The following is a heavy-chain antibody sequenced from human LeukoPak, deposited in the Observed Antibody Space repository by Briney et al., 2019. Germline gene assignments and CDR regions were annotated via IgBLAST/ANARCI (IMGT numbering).Heavy chain of an antibody. D-gene: IGHD3-10*01. V-gene: IGHV1-3*01. CDR1: GYTFTSYA. CDR2: INAGNGNT. J-gene: IGHJ4*02. Sequence: ASVKVSCKASGYTFTSYAMHWVRQAPGQRLEWMGWINAGNGNTKYSQKFQGRVTITRDTSASTAYMELSSLRSEDTAVYYCAREEWFGEFYFDYWGQGTLVTVSS. CDR3: AREEWFGEFYFDY.